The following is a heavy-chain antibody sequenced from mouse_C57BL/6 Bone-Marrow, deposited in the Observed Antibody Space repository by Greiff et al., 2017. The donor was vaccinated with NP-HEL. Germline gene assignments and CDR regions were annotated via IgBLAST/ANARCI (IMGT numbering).Heavy chain of an antibody. J-gene: IGHJ4*01. CDR2: IDPETGGT. D-gene: IGHD1-1*01. CDR1: GYTFTDYE. CDR3: TRRDYYGSSYDYAMDY. Sequence: QVQLKESGAELVRPGASVTLSCKASGYTFTDYEMHWVKQTPVHGLEWIGAIDPETGGTAYNQKFKGKAILTADKSSSTAYMELRRLTSEDSAVYYGTRRDYYGSSYDYAMDYWGQGTSVTVSS. V-gene: IGHV1-15*01.